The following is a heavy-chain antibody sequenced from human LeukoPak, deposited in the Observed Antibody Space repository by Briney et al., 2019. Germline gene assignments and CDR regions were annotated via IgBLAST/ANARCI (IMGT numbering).Heavy chain of an antibody. V-gene: IGHV3-11*06. CDR1: GFIFSNYW. CDR2: ISSTGSHT. J-gene: IGHJ4*02. CDR3: ARVGSIAAAGTPDY. Sequence: GGSLRLSCAASGFIFSNYWMSWIRQAPGKGLEWVSYISSTGSHTTYADSVKGRFTISRDNAKNSLSLQVNSLRADDTAVYYCARVGSIAAAGTPDYWSQGTLVTVSS. D-gene: IGHD6-13*01.